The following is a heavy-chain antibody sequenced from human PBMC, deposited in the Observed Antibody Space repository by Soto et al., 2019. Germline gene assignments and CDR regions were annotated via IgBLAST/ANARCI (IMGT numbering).Heavy chain of an antibody. CDR2: VIPILGAS. V-gene: IGHV1-69*08. CDR3: ARSRGSYYSNFDS. J-gene: IGHJ4*02. Sequence: QVQLVQSGAEVKKPGSSVKVSCKASADTFTGYTVTWVRQAPGQGLEWVGRVIPILGASNFAQKFQGRVTISADKSTDTAYMVLTGLTSEGTAVYYCARSRGSYYSNFDSWGQGTLVTVSS. CDR1: ADTFTGYT. D-gene: IGHD3-10*01.